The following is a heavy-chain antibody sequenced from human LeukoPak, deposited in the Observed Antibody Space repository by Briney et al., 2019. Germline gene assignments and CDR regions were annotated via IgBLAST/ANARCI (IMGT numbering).Heavy chain of an antibody. Sequence: PGGSLRLSCAASGFTFSSYVMSWVRQAPGKGLEWVSGISGSGTSTYHADSVKGRFTISRDNSKNTLHLQMNSLRAEDTAVYYCAKTSQYYYDSSGYYPYFDYWGQGTLVTVSS. J-gene: IGHJ4*02. CDR3: AKTSQYYYDSSGYYPYFDY. CDR1: GFTFSSYV. D-gene: IGHD3-22*01. V-gene: IGHV3-23*01. CDR2: ISGSGTST.